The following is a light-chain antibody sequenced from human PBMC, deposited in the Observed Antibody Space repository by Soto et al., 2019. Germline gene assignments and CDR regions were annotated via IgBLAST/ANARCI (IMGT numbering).Light chain of an antibody. V-gene: IGLV2-14*01. Sequence: QSVLTQPASVSGSPGQSITISCTGTSSDVGAYNYVSWYQQHPGKAPKLMIYEVSNRPSGVSNRFSGSKSGNTASLTISGLQDEEQAASCCSSYTSRSTQVFGTGTKVTVL. CDR2: EVS. CDR3: SSYTSRSTQV. J-gene: IGLJ1*01. CDR1: SSDVGAYNY.